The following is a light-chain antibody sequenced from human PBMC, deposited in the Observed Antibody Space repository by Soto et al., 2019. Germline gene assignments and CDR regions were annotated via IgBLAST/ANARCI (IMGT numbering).Light chain of an antibody. V-gene: IGKV3-20*01. CDR1: QSVSSRH. CDR3: LQYDSPPQT. CDR2: DSY. Sequence: EIVLTQSPGSLSLSPGERATLSCRASQSVSSRHLAWYQQKPGQAPRLLIFDSYIRATGIPDRFSGSGSGTDFTLSISRLEPEDFAVYCCLQYDSPPQTFGQGTKVDI. J-gene: IGKJ1*01.